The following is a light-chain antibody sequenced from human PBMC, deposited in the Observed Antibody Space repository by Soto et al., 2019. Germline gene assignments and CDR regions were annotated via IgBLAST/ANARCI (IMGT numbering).Light chain of an antibody. CDR1: SSDVGGYNY. V-gene: IGLV2-14*01. CDR3: NSYTSSNTLNWV. CDR2: EVS. Sequence: QSALTQPASVSGSPGQSITISCIETSSDVGGYNYVSWYQQHPGKAPKLMIYEVSNRPSGVSNRFSGSKSGNTASLTISGLQAEDEADYYCNSYTSSNTLNWVFGGGTKLTVL. J-gene: IGLJ3*02.